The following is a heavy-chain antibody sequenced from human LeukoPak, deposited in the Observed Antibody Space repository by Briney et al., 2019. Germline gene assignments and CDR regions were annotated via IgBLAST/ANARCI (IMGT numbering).Heavy chain of an antibody. CDR3: AKGPGWQLNKRYFDF. D-gene: IGHD5-24*01. CDR1: GFTFENDA. Sequence: PGGSLRLSCAASGFTFENDAMHWVRQAPGRGLEWVSSVSWNSGNIAYADSVKGRFSSSRDNAKNSLYLQMSSLRPEDTALYYCAKGPGWQLNKRYFDFSGQGTLVIVSS. J-gene: IGHJ4*02. V-gene: IGHV3-9*01. CDR2: VSWNSGNI.